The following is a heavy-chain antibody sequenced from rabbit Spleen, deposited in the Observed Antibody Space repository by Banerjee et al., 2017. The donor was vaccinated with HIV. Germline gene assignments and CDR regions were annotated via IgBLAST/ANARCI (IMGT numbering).Heavy chain of an antibody. Sequence: QSLEESGGDLVKPGASLTLTCTASGFSFSSSDYMCWVRQPPGKGPEWIACIGAGVTYTTYYATWAKGRFTISKTSSTTVTLQMTSLTAADTATYFCARDLDGVIGWNFGWWGPGTLVTVS. CDR1: GFSFSSSDY. D-gene: IGHD1-1*01. CDR3: ARDLDGVIGWNFGW. CDR2: IGAGVTYTT. V-gene: IGHV1S40*01. J-gene: IGHJ4*01.